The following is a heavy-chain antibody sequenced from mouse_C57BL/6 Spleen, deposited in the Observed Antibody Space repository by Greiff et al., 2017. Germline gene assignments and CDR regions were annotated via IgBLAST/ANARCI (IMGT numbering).Heavy chain of an antibody. CDR2: ISDGGSYT. CDR3: ARDRATVVEEGYFDY. CDR1: GFTFSSYA. V-gene: IGHV5-4*01. D-gene: IGHD1-1*01. Sequence: DVKLVESGGGLVKPGGSLKLSCAASGFTFSSYAMSWVRQTPEKRLEWVATISDGGSYTYYPDNVKGRFTISRDNAKNNLYLQMSHLKSEDTAMYYCARDRATVVEEGYFDYWGQGTTLTVSS. J-gene: IGHJ2*01.